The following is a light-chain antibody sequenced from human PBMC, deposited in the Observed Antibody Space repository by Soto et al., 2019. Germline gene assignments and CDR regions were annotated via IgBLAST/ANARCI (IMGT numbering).Light chain of an antibody. CDR1: SSNIGGNT. J-gene: IGLJ1*01. Sequence: QSVLTQPPSASGTPGQRVTISRSGSSSNIGGNTVNWYQQLPGAAPKLLIYTNNQRPSGVPDRFSGSKSGTSASLAISGLQSEDEADYYCAAWDDSLNGYVFGTGTKVTVL. CDR2: TNN. CDR3: AAWDDSLNGYV. V-gene: IGLV1-44*01.